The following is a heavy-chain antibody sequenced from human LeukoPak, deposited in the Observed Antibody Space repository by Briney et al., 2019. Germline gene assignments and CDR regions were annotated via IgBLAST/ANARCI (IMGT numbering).Heavy chain of an antibody. CDR3: ARDPAAVAGGEYYFDC. D-gene: IGHD6-19*01. CDR2: IKQDGSEK. Sequence: GGSLRLSCAASGFTFSSYWLIWARQAPGKGLEWVANIKQDGSEKYYVDSVKGRFTISRDNAKNSLYLQMNSLRADDTAVYYCARDPAAVAGGEYYFDCWGQGTLVIVSS. CDR1: GFTFSSYW. V-gene: IGHV3-7*01. J-gene: IGHJ4*02.